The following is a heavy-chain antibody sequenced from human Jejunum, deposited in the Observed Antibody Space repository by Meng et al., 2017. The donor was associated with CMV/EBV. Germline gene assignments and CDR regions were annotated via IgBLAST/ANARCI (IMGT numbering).Heavy chain of an antibody. CDR3: TRDRNVPGNSEFDY. Sequence: QVQLVQSGAEVKKPXXSVEVXCKASGYTFTSYGFHWVRQAPGQGLEWMGWIRGYNGNTNFPQNFQGRVTLTTDTSTNTAYMELRSLRSDDTAVYYCTRDRNVPGNSEFDYWGKGTLVNVSS. J-gene: IGHJ4*02. CDR2: IRGYNGNT. D-gene: IGHD6-19*01. V-gene: IGHV1-18*01. CDR1: GYTFTSYG.